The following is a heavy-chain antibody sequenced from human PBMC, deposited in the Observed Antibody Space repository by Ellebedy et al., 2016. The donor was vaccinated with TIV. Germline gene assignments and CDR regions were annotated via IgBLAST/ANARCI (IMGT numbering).Heavy chain of an antibody. CDR1: GGSISPYY. CDR2: SYYTGST. V-gene: IGHV4-59*01. CDR3: ASAPNQDFYDY. Sequence: MPSETLSLTCSVPGGSISPYYWSWTRQPPGKGLQWIGFSYYTGSTNYNPTLKSRATISVDTSKNQVSLRLSSVTAADTAVYYCASAPNQDFYDYWGQGTLVTVSS. J-gene: IGHJ4*02.